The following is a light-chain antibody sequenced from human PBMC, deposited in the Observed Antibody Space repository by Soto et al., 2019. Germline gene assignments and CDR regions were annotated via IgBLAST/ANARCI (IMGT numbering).Light chain of an antibody. Sequence: TVLTQSPDTLPPDQGERATLSCRASQSISSYYVAWYQQTPGQAPRLLIYGASNRATGIPDRFSGSGSGTDFTLTISRLEPEDFAVYYCQKYGTSGTFGQGTKVDI. CDR1: QSISSYY. J-gene: IGKJ1*01. V-gene: IGKV3-20*01. CDR3: QKYGTSGT. CDR2: GAS.